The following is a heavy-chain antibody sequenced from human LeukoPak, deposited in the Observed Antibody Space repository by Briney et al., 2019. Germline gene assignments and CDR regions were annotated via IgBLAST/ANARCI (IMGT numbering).Heavy chain of an antibody. J-gene: IGHJ4*02. CDR1: GVSFSGCY. D-gene: IGHD6-19*01. CDR3: ARGPSGYSSGWYLYYFDY. V-gene: IGHV4-34*01. Sequence: SETLSLTCGVTGVSFSGCYWSWIRQTPGKGLEWIGEINHSGGTNYNPSLKSRVTISVDTSKNQFSLKLSSVTAADTAVYYCARGPSGYSSGWYLYYFDYWGQGTLVTVSS. CDR2: INHSGGT.